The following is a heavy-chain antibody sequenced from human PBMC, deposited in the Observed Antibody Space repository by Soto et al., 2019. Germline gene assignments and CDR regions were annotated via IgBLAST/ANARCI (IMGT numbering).Heavy chain of an antibody. CDR1: GVTFTRYS. J-gene: IGHJ4*02. Sequence: GGSLRLSCAASGVTFTRYSMNWVRQAPGKGLEWVSSISSTTNYIYYGDSMKGRFPISRDNAKNSLYLEMNSLRAEETAVYYCARESEDLTSNFDYWGQGTLVIASS. CDR2: ISSTTNYI. V-gene: IGHV3-21*06. CDR3: ARESEDLTSNFDY.